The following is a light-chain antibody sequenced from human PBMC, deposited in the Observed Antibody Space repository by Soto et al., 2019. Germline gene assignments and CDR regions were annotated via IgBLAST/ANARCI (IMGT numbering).Light chain of an antibody. J-gene: IGKJ4*01. V-gene: IGKV1-5*03. Sequence: GDRVTITCRASQSISSWLAWYQQKPGKAPNLLIYKASSLQSGVPSRFSGSGSGTEFTLTISSLQPDDFATYYCQHYYSYPLTFGGGTKVDIK. CDR3: QHYYSYPLT. CDR2: KAS. CDR1: QSISSW.